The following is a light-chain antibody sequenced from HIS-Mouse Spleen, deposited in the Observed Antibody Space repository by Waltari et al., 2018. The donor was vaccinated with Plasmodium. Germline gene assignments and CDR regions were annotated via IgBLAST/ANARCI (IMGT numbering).Light chain of an antibody. CDR2: EVS. CDR3: SSYAGSNNLV. V-gene: IGLV2-8*01. Sequence: QSALTQPASVSGSPGQSITISCTGTSSDVGGYNYVSWYTQHPGKAPKLMIYEVSKRPAGVPDRFSGSKSGNTASLTVSGLQAEDEADYYCSSYAGSNNLVFGGGTKLTVL. CDR1: SSDVGGYNY. J-gene: IGLJ2*01.